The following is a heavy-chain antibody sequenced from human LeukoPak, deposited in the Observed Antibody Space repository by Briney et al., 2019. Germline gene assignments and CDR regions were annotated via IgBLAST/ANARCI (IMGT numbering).Heavy chain of an antibody. J-gene: IGHJ4*02. CDR2: ISAYNGNT. D-gene: IGHD1-26*01. CDR1: GYTFTSYG. V-gene: IGHV1-18*01. CDR3: AREAVGELLGIFDY. Sequence: GASVKVSCKASGYTFTSYGISWVRQAPGQGLEWMGWISAYNGNTNYAQKLQGRVTMTTDKSTSTAYMELSSLRSEDTAVYYCAREAVGELLGIFDYWGQGTLVTVSS.